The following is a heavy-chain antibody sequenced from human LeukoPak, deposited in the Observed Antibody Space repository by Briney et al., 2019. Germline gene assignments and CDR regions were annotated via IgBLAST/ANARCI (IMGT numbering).Heavy chain of an antibody. CDR1: GYTFTGYY. CDR3: ARGYSGSSRDAFDI. D-gene: IGHD1-26*01. Sequence: GALVKVSCKASGYTFTGYYMHWVRQAPGQGLEWMGWINPNSGGTNYAQKFQGRVTMTRDTAISTAYMELSRLRSDDTAVYYCARGYSGSSRDAFDIWGQGTMVTVSS. CDR2: INPNSGGT. V-gene: IGHV1-2*02. J-gene: IGHJ3*02.